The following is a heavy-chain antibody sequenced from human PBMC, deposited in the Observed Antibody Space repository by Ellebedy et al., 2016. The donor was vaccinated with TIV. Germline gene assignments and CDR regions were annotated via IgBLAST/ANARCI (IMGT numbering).Heavy chain of an antibody. CDR2: INPNSGGT. D-gene: IGHD1-1*01. CDR3: ARGDDAALVAFDI. V-gene: IGHV1-2*02. CDR1: GYTFTGYY. J-gene: IGHJ3*02. Sequence: ASVKVSXXASGYTFTGYYMHWVRQAPGQGLEWMGWINPNSGGTNYAQKFQGRVTMTRDTSISTAYMELSRLRSDDTAVYYCARGDDAALVAFDIWGQGTMVTVSS.